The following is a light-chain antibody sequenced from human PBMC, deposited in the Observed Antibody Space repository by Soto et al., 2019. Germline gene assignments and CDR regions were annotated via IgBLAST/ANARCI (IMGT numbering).Light chain of an antibody. CDR3: QQYHNWRPQYT. V-gene: IGKV3-15*01. CDR1: QTVASN. J-gene: IGKJ2*01. CDR2: GAS. Sequence: EIVMTQSPATLSVSPGERASLSCRASQTVASNLAWYQQKPGQAPRLLIHGASTRATGVPASVSGIGSGTEFSRTISSLQSENFTVYYWQQYHNWRPQYTIGQGTKLQIK.